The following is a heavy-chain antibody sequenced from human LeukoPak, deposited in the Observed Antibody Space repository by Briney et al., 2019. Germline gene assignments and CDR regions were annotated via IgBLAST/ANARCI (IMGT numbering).Heavy chain of an antibody. CDR1: GFTFSDYY. Sequence: GGSLRLSCAASGFTFSDYYMSWIRQAPGKGLEWVSYISSSGSTIYYADSVKGRFTISGDNAKNSLYLQMNSLRAEDTAVYYCARADYGDYWARGYYYMDVWGKGTTVTVSS. CDR3: ARADYGDYWARGYYYMDV. V-gene: IGHV3-11*01. CDR2: ISSSGSTI. J-gene: IGHJ6*03. D-gene: IGHD4-17*01.